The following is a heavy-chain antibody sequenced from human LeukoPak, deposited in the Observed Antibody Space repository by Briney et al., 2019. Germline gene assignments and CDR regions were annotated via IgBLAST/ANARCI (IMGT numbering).Heavy chain of an antibody. CDR1: GFTFANYA. J-gene: IGHJ4*02. D-gene: IGHD2-21*02. CDR3: AKDPSPYCGGDCYFDC. V-gene: IGHV3-23*01. CDR2: ISSTGGST. Sequence: GGSPRLSCAASGFTFANYAMSWVRQAPGKGLEWVSTISSTGGSTYYADSVKGRFTISRDNSKNTLYLQMNSLRVEDTAIYYCAKDPSPYCGGDCYFDCWGQGTLVTVSS.